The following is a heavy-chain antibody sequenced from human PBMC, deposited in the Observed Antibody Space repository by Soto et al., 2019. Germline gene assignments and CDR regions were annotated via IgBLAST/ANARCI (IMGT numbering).Heavy chain of an antibody. CDR2: INHSGST. J-gene: IGHJ4*02. D-gene: IGHD3-10*01. V-gene: IGHV4-34*01. CDR1: GGSFSGYY. CDR3: ARGYYYGSGSYKY. Sequence: LSLTCAVYGGSFSGYYWSWIRQPPGKGLEWIGEINHSGSTNYNPSLKSRVTISVDTSKNQFSLKLSSVTAADTAVYYCARGYYYGSGSYKYWGQGTLVTVS.